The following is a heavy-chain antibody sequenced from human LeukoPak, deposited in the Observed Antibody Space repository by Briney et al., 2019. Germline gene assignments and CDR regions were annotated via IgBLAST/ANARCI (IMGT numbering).Heavy chain of an antibody. Sequence: GGSLRLSCAASGFTFSSYGMHWVRQAPGEGLEWVAVISYDGSNKYYADSVKGRFTISRDNSKNTLYLQMNSLRAEDTAVYYCAKDEGATLMHHFDYWGQGTLVTVSS. CDR1: GFTFSSYG. CDR3: AKDEGATLMHHFDY. V-gene: IGHV3-30*18. J-gene: IGHJ4*02. CDR2: ISYDGSNK. D-gene: IGHD1-26*01.